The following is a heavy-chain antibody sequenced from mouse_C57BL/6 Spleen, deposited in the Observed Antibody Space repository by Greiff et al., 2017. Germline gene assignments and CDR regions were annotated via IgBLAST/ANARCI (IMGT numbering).Heavy chain of an antibody. J-gene: IGHJ1*03. D-gene: IGHD1-1*01. V-gene: IGHV5-9-1*02. CDR2: ISSGGDYI. CDR1: GFTFSSYA. CDR3: TRVATVVADWYFDV. Sequence: EVNVVESGEGLVKPGGSLKLSCAASGFTFSSYAMSWVRQTPEKRLEWVAYISSGGDYIYSADTVKGRFTISRDNARNTLYLQMSSLKSEDTAMYYCTRVATVVADWYFDVWGTGTTVTVSS.